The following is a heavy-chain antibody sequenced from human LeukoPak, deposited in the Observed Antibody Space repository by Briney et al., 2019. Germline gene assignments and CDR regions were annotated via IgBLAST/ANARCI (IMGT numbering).Heavy chain of an antibody. CDR3: TRPRTHNWNYKDH. CDR1: GLIFNVSA. J-gene: IGHJ4*02. Sequence: GGSLRLSCAVSGLIFNVSAIHWVRQASGKGLEWVGRIRIKPNAYATAYTAAVKGRFTMSRDDSKKTAYLEMNSLKIEDTAVYYCTRPRTHNWNYKDHWGQGTLVTVSS. CDR2: IRIKPNAYAT. V-gene: IGHV3-73*01. D-gene: IGHD1-7*01.